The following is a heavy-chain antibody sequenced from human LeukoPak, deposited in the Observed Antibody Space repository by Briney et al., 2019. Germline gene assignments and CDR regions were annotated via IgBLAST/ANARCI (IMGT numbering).Heavy chain of an antibody. CDR2: IHPNSGDT. CDR3: ARGTFDP. V-gene: IGHV1-2*02. Sequence: GASVKVSCKASVYTFTDHHMHWVRQAPGQGLEGVGWIHPNSGDTNYAQKFQGRVTMTRDTSISTAYMELSRLRSDDTAVYYCARGTFDPWGQGTLVTVSS. J-gene: IGHJ5*02. CDR1: VYTFTDHH.